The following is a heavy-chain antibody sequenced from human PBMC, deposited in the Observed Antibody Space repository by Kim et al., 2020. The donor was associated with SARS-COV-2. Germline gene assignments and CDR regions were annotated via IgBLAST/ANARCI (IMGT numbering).Heavy chain of an antibody. J-gene: IGHJ5*01. CDR1: GGSISSSSYY. V-gene: IGHV4-39*01. Sequence: SETLSLTCTVSGGSISSSSYYWGWIRQPPGKGLEWIGSIYYSGSTYYNPSLKSRVTISVDTSKNQFSLKLSSVTAADTAVYYCARLQLRRLTLFGVVEKGNWFDSWGQGTLVTVSS. CDR3: ARLQLRRLTLFGVVEKGNWFDS. D-gene: IGHD3-3*01. CDR2: IYYSGST.